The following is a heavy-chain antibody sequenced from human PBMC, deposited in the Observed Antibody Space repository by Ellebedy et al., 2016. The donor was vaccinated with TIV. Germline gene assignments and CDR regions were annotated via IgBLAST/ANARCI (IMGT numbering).Heavy chain of an antibody. D-gene: IGHD4-17*01. CDR2: INPNSGDR. CDR1: GYTFTEYY. CDR3: ARGGTVTTGYYFDY. Sequence: AASVKVSCKASGYTFTEYYMQWVRQAPGQGLEWMGWINPNSGDRNYAQKFQGRVTMTRDTSISTAYMELSRLRSDDTAVYYCARGGTVTTGYYFDYWGQGTLVTVSS. V-gene: IGHV1-2*02. J-gene: IGHJ4*02.